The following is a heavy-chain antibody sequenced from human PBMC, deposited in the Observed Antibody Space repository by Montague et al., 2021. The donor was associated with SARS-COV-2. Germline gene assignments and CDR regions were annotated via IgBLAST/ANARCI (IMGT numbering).Heavy chain of an antibody. CDR2: ISAYNGNT. D-gene: IGHD3-16*01. CDR3: ARDPTQGWGYSYSAMDV. J-gene: IGHJ6*02. Sequence: SVTVSCKASGYTFTNYGINWVRQAPGHGLEWMGWISAYNGNTNYAQNLQGRVTMTTDTSTSTAYMELRSLRSDDTAVYFCARDPTQGWGYSYSAMDVWGQGTTITVSS. CDR1: GYTFTNYG. V-gene: IGHV1-18*01.